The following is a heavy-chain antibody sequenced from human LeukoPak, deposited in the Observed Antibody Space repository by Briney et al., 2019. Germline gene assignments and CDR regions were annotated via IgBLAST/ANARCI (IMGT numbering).Heavy chain of an antibody. D-gene: IGHD6-6*01. CDR1: GFTFSSYG. V-gene: IGHV3-30*02. CDR3: AKVYSSSRHYYMDV. J-gene: IGHJ6*03. CDR2: IRYDGSNK. Sequence: PGGSLRLSCAASGFTFSSYGMHWVRQAPGKGLEWVAFIRYDGSNKYYADSVKGRFTISRDNSKNTLYLQMNSLRAEDTAVYYCAKVYSSSRHYYMDVWGKGTTVTVSS.